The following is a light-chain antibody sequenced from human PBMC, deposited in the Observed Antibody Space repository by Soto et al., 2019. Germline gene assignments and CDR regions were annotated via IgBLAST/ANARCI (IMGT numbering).Light chain of an antibody. Sequence: SYELTQPPSVSVAPGKTARITCGGNNIGSKSVHWYQQKPGQAPVLVIYYDNDRPSGIPERFSGSNSGNTATLTIGRVEAGDEADYYCQVWDSSSDHVVFGGGTKFTVL. CDR3: QVWDSSSDHVV. J-gene: IGLJ2*01. CDR1: NIGSKS. V-gene: IGLV3-21*04. CDR2: YDN.